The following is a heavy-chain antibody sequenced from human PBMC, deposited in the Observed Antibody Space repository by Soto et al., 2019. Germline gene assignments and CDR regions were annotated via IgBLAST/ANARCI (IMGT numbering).Heavy chain of an antibody. Sequence: PGGSLRLSCAASGFPFNEYTMNWVRQAPGKGLEWVSSISGSSRDIYYADSVKGRFTVSRNNAKNTLYLQMNSLRAEDTAVYYCAKWGSGAPGLNGMDVWGQGTTVTVSS. CDR3: AKWGSGAPGLNGMDV. J-gene: IGHJ6*02. CDR1: GFPFNEYT. D-gene: IGHD3-10*01. CDR2: ISGSSRDI. V-gene: IGHV3-21*04.